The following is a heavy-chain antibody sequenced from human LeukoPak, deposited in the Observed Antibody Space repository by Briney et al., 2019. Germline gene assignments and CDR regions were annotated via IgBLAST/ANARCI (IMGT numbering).Heavy chain of an antibody. D-gene: IGHD2-2*01. CDR1: GFTFSSYA. CDR2: ISGSGGST. CDR3: AKVPRYCSSTSRPYYFDY. J-gene: IGHJ4*02. Sequence: TGGSLRLSCAASGFTFSSYAMSWVRQAPGKGLEWVSAISGSGGSTYYADSVKGRFTISRDNSKNTLYLQMNSLRAEDTAVYYCAKVPRYCSSTSRPYYFDYWGQGTLVTVSS. V-gene: IGHV3-23*01.